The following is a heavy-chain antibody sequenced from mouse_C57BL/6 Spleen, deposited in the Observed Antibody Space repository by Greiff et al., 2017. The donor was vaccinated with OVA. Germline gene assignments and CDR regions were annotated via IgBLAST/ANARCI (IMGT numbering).Heavy chain of an antibody. CDR3: AREVYYGNYDY. V-gene: IGHV1-26*01. CDR1: GYTFTDYY. CDR2: INPNNGGT. D-gene: IGHD2-1*01. J-gene: IGHJ2*01. Sequence: VQLQQSGPELVKPGASVKISCKASGYTFTDYYMNWVKQSHGKSLEWIGDINPNNGGTSYNQKFKGKATLTVDKSSSTAYMELRSLTSEDSAVYDCAREVYYGNYDYWGQGTTLTVSS.